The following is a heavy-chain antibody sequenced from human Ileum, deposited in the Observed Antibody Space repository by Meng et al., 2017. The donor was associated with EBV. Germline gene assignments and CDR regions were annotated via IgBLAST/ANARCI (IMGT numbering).Heavy chain of an antibody. CDR2: MSYDENNK. V-gene: IGHV3-30*18. D-gene: IGHD6-19*01. CDR3: AKEGGAGSLDN. Sequence: QWRLVESGGGVVQPGRSRGLSGEASGLTLSSYGMHWVRQAPGKGLEWVAGMSYDENNKHYADSVKGRFTISRDNSKNTLYLQMNSLRPEDAAVYYCAKEGGAGSLDNWGQGTLVTVSS. J-gene: IGHJ4*02. CDR1: GLTLSSYG.